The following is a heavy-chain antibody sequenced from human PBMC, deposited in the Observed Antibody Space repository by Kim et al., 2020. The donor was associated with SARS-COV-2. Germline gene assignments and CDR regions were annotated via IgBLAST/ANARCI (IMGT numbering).Heavy chain of an antibody. V-gene: IGHV3-49*02. CDR3: TRDPLSGYYHVCAFDI. D-gene: IGHD3-22*01. Sequence: SVKGRFTISRDDSKSIAYLQMNSLKTEDTAVYYCTRDPLSGYYHVCAFDIWGQGTMVTVSS. J-gene: IGHJ3*02.